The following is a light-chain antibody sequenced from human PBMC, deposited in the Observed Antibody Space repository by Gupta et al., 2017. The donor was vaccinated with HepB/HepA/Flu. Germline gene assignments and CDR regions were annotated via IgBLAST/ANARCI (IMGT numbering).Light chain of an antibody. CDR1: QSVLCSSNNKNY. CDR2: WAS. V-gene: IGKV4-1*01. Sequence: DIVMTQSPDSLAVSLGERATINCTSSQSVLCSSNNKNYLVWYQQKPGQPPKLLIYWASTRESGVPDRFSGSGSGTDFTLTISSLQAEDVAVYYCQQYYSIPMYTFGQGTKLEIK. J-gene: IGKJ2*01. CDR3: QQYYSIPMYT.